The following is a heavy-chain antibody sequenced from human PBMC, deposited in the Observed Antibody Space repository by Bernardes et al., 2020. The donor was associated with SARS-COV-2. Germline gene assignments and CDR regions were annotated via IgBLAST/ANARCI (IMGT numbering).Heavy chain of an antibody. V-gene: IGHV4-34*01. CDR1: GGSFSGYY. J-gene: IGHJ6*03. D-gene: IGHD2-2*01. CDR3: ARSPPARNYYYYYMDV. CDR2: INHSGST. Sequence: SETLSLTCAVYGGSFSGYYWSWIRQPPGKGLEWIGEINHSGSTNYNPSLKSRVTISVDTSKNQFSLKLSSVTAADTAVYYCARSPPARNYYYYYMDVWGKGTTVTVSS.